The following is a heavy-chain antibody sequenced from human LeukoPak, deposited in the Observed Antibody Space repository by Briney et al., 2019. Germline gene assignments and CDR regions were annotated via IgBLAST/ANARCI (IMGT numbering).Heavy chain of an antibody. J-gene: IGHJ4*02. Sequence: KPSETPSLPCTVSGGSINSHFWAWIRQPPGKGLEWIGYIYYSGSTSYSPSLKSRVTISLDTSRKRFSLNLSSLTAADTAVYLCARFSAAPVYYFDSWGQGTLVTVSS. D-gene: IGHD6-13*01. CDR3: ARFSAAPVYYFDS. CDR2: IYYSGST. CDR1: GGSINSHF. V-gene: IGHV4-59*11.